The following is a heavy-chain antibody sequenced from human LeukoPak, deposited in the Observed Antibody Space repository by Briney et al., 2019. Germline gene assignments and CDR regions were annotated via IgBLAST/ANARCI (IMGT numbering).Heavy chain of an antibody. CDR1: GFTFSSYW. CDR2: RKLDGSKK. V-gene: IGHV3-7*04. J-gene: IGHJ4*02. Sequence: GALSLSCAASGFTFSSYWMSWVRPPPGKGLEWVANRKLDGSKKQYVDSVKGRIAISRDNEENSLYLQMNSLKAEDTAVYYCGRFTRSGDSVYWGQGTLVTVSS. D-gene: IGHD7-27*01. CDR3: GRFTRSGDSVY.